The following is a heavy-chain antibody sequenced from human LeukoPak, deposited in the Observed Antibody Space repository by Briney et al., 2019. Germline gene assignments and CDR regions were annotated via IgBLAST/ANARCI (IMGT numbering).Heavy chain of an antibody. CDR1: GGSISSYY. V-gene: IGHV4-59*01. CDR2: IYYSGST. Sequence: SETLSLTCTVSGGSISSYYWSWIRQPPGKGLEWIGYIYYSGSTNYNPSLESRVTISVDTSKNQFSLKLSSVTAADTAVYYCARVPRYGSGSYYSPNYYFDSWGQGTLVTVSS. D-gene: IGHD3-10*01. CDR3: ARVPRYGSGSYYSPNYYFDS. J-gene: IGHJ4*02.